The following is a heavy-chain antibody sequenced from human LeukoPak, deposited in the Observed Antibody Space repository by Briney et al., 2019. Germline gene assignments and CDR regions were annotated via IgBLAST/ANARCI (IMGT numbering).Heavy chain of an antibody. CDR3: AKSRKGYSYGYEVDY. CDR1: GFTFSSYG. CDR2: IRYDGSNK. V-gene: IGHV3-30*02. J-gene: IGHJ4*02. Sequence: GGSLRLSCAASGFTFSSYGMHWVRQAPGKGLEWVAFIRYDGSNKYYADSVKGRFTISRDNSKNTLYLQMNSLRAEDTAVYYCAKSRKGYSYGYEVDYWGQGTLVTVSS. D-gene: IGHD5-18*01.